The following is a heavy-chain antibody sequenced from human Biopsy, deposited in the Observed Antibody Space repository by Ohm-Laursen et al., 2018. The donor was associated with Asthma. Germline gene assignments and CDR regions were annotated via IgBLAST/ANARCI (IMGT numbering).Heavy chain of an antibody. V-gene: IGHV1-3*01. CDR2: INAANCNT. Sequence: ASVKVSCKASGYPFINYAIHWVPQAPGHGLEWMAWINAANCNTKYSQKFQGRLTISRDTSASTAYMDLSSLRSEDTAVYYSARGDSSGWSHYYFDYWGQGTLVTVSS. D-gene: IGHD6-19*01. J-gene: IGHJ4*02. CDR1: GYPFINYA. CDR3: ARGDSSGWSHYYFDY.